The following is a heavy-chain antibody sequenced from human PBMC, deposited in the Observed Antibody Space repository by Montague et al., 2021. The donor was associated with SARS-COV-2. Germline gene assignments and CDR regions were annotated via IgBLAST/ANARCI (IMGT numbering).Heavy chain of an antibody. J-gene: IGHJ5*02. CDR2: IFHSGIN. CDR3: ARTEYNWNDWFDP. Sequence: SETLSLTCSVSGGSISSYYWSWIRQSPGKGLEWIGYIFHSGINDYKPSLKSRVTISVDMSKNQFSLQLNSVTAADSAVYYCARTEYNWNDWFDPWGQGTLVTVSS. D-gene: IGHD1-20*01. V-gene: IGHV4-59*13. CDR1: GGSISSYY.